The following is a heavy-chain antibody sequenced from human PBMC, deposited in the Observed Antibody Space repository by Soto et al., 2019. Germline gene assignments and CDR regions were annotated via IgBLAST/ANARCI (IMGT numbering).Heavy chain of an antibody. CDR2: INSDGSSP. Sequence: PGGSLRLSCAASGFSFSSYWMHWVRQAPGKGLVWVSHINSDGSSPTYADSVKGRFTISRDNAKNMLYLQMNSLRAEDSAVYYCAREEGYGSGRYFDYWGLGTLVTVSS. CDR3: AREEGYGSGRYFDY. V-gene: IGHV3-74*01. CDR1: GFSFSSYW. J-gene: IGHJ4*02. D-gene: IGHD3-10*01.